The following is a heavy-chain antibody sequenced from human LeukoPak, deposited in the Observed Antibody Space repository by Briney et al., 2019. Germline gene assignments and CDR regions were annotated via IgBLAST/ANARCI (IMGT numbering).Heavy chain of an antibody. Sequence: ASVKVSCKASGYTFTRYYMHWVRQAPGQGLEWMGWINANSGGTNYAQKFQGRVTMTRDTSISTAYMELSRLRSDDTAVYYCATPTVTTWYYFDYWGQGTLVTVSS. CDR3: ATPTVTTWYYFDY. J-gene: IGHJ4*02. D-gene: IGHD4-17*01. CDR2: INANSGGT. CDR1: GYTFTRYY. V-gene: IGHV1-2*02.